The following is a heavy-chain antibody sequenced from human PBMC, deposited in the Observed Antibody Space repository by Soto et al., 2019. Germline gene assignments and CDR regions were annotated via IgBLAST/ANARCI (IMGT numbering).Heavy chain of an antibody. V-gene: IGHV1-69*01. J-gene: IGHJ4*02. D-gene: IGHD1-1*01. CDR1: GGTFSSNA. Sequence: QGHLGQSGAEVKKPGSSGKVSCKASGGTFSSNATSWVRQPPCQGLEWRGGIIPIFGTANTARKFQGRVTNTADESTSKAHMALRSLRSEDAAVYYCESRITGTKGTFGYLGQGTLVTVSS. CDR2: IIPIFGTA. CDR3: ESRITGTKGTFGY.